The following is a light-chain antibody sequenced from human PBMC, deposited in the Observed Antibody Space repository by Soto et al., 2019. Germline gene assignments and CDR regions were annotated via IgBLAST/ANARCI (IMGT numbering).Light chain of an antibody. CDR3: QSYGSSLSGSCV. J-gene: IGLJ1*01. CDR2: DNS. CDR1: SSNIGAGYD. Sequence: QSVLTQPPSVSGAPGQRVTMSCTGSSSNIGAGYDVHWYQQLPGTAPKLLISDNSNRPSGVPDRFSGSKSGTSASLAITGLQAEDEADYYCQSYGSSLSGSCVFGTGTKVTV. V-gene: IGLV1-40*01.